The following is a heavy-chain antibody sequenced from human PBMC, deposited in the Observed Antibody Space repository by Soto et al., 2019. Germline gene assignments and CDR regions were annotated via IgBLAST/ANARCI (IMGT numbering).Heavy chain of an antibody. V-gene: IGHV4-30-2*01. D-gene: IGHD3-22*01. J-gene: IGHJ4*02. Sequence: SETLSLTCAVSGGSISSGGYSWSWIRQPPGKGLEWIGYIYHSGSTYYNPSLKSRVTISVDRSKNQFSLKLSSVTAADTAVYYCARDSSGYYIFDYWGQGTLVTVSS. CDR3: ARDSSGYYIFDY. CDR1: GGSISSGGYS. CDR2: IYHSGST.